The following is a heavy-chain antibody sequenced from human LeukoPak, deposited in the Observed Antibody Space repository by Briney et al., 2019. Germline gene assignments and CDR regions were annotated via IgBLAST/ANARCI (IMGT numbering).Heavy chain of an antibody. CDR2: ISGSGGST. CDR1: GVTFSSYA. Sequence: PGRSLRLSCAASGVTFSSYAMSWVRQAPGKGLEWVSLISGSGGSTYYADSVKGRFTISRDNSKSTLYLQMNSLGAEDTAIYYCAKSGIGVTTFVRGHFDCWGQGTLVTVSS. J-gene: IGHJ4*02. D-gene: IGHD4-17*01. CDR3: AKSGIGVTTFVRGHFDC. V-gene: IGHV3-23*01.